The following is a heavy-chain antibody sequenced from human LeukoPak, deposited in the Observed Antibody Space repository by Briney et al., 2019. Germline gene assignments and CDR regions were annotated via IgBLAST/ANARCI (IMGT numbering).Heavy chain of an antibody. CDR3: ARDLLAVAGIAFDI. J-gene: IGHJ3*02. CDR1: GGTFSSYA. CDR2: IIPIFGTA. Sequence: SVKVSCKAPGGTFSSYAIRWVRQAPGQGLEWMGRIIPIFGTANYAQKFQGRVTITTDESTSTAYMELSSLRSEDTAVYYCARDLLAVAGIAFDIWGQGTMVTVSS. V-gene: IGHV1-69*05. D-gene: IGHD6-19*01.